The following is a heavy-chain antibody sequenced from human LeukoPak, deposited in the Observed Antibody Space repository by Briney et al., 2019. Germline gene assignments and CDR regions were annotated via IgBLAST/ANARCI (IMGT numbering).Heavy chain of an antibody. D-gene: IGHD3-22*01. CDR1: GGSISSGGYY. J-gene: IGHJ4*02. V-gene: IGHV4-31*03. Sequence: SETLSLTCTVSGGSISSGGYYWSWIRQHPGKGLEWIGYIYYSGSTYYNPALKSRVAISVDTSKNQFSLHLRSVTAADTALYYCARIIVITSTDYFDSWGQGTLVTVSS. CDR3: ARIIVITSTDYFDS. CDR2: IYYSGST.